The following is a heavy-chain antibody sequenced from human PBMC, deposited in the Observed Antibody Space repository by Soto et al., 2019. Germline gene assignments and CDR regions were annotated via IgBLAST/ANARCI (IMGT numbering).Heavy chain of an antibody. Sequence: PGGSLRLSCAASGFTFNKYAMHWVRQAPGKGLEWVAVIADDGRDKHHADSVRGRFTISRDNSKNTLYLQMSSLTTEDTAMYLCAKDLGAPAHYYFDYWGQGALVTVSS. V-gene: IGHV3-30*18. CDR1: GFTFNKYA. CDR2: IADDGRDK. J-gene: IGHJ4*02. CDR3: AKDLGAPAHYYFDY.